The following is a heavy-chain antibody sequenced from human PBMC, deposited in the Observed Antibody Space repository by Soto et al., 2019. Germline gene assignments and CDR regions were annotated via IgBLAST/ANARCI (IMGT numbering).Heavy chain of an antibody. CDR2: ISHDESKK. D-gene: IGHD3-22*01. CDR1: GFRFRDYD. J-gene: IGHJ6*02. V-gene: IGHV3-30*18. Sequence: QVRLVESGGGVVQPGKSLRLSCVASGFRFRDYDMQWVRQAPGKGLEWVAIISHDESKKDYVDSVKGRFTVSRDNSKNTLFMQMNSLRADDTAVYYCANRKYYDSSYGMDVWGQGTTVTVSS. CDR3: ANRKYYDSSYGMDV.